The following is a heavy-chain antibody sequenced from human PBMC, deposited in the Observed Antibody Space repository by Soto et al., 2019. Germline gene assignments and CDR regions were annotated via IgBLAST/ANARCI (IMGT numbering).Heavy chain of an antibody. Sequence: SETLSLTCTVSGGSISSYYWGWIRQPPGKGLEWIGYIYYSGITNYNPSLKSRVTISVDTSKNQFSRKLSSVTAADTAVYYCARYKSNYYYGMDVWGQRTTVTVSS. CDR1: GGSISSYY. V-gene: IGHV4-59*01. J-gene: IGHJ6*02. CDR2: IYYSGIT. CDR3: ARYKSNYYYGMDV. D-gene: IGHD1-20*01.